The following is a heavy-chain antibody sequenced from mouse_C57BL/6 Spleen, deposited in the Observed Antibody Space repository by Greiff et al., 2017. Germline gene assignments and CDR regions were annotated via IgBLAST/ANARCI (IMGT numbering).Heavy chain of an antibody. CDR2: FYPGSGSI. CDR1: GYTFTEYT. V-gene: IGHV1-62-2*01. CDR3: ARREGYEYGYDYARDY. J-gene: IGHJ4*01. D-gene: IGHD2-4*01. Sequence: QVQLQQSGAELVKPGASVKLSCKASGYTFTEYTIHWVKQRSGQGLEWIGWFYPGSGSIKYKEKFKDKATLTANKSSSQVYMELSRLTSEDSAVYFCARREGYEYGYDYARDYWGQGTSVTCSS.